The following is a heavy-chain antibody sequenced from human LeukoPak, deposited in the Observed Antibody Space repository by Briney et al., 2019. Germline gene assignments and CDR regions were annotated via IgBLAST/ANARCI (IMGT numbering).Heavy chain of an antibody. CDR3: ATTNDGGGYQWGDFFDF. Sequence: SVKVSCKASGGTSNSHAISWVRQAPGQGLEWMGRIIPNLGTTNRAQDFQDRVTLTADKSTNTAYMELTSLTSDDTAVYYCATTNDGGGYQWGDFFDFWGQGTLVTVSS. CDR2: IIPNLGTT. CDR1: GGTSNSHA. V-gene: IGHV1-69*04. J-gene: IGHJ4*02. D-gene: IGHD3-22*01.